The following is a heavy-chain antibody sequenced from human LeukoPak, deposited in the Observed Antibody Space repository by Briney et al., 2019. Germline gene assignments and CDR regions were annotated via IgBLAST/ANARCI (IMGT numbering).Heavy chain of an antibody. Sequence: SVKVSCKASGGTFSSYAISWVRQAPGQGLEWMGRIIPILGTANYAQKFQGRVTITTDESTSTAYMELSSLRSEDTAVYYCASLSRYDRSPNWFDPWGQGTLVTVSS. J-gene: IGHJ5*02. CDR1: GGTFSSYA. D-gene: IGHD3-22*01. V-gene: IGHV1-69*11. CDR3: ASLSRYDRSPNWFDP. CDR2: IIPILGTA.